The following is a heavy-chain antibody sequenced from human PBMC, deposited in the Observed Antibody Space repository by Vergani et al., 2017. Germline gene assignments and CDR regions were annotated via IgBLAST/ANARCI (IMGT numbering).Heavy chain of an antibody. CDR1: GFTFTNYA. Sequence: QVHLVESGGGVVQPGRSLRLSCEASGFTFTNYAMHWARQAPGKGLEWVALISNDGRHTYYADSVRGRFSISRDNSKNTLYLQMNSLRTEDTANYYCRGEMDVWGKGTTVTVSS. J-gene: IGHJ6*04. CDR2: ISNDGRHT. CDR3: RGEMDV. V-gene: IGHV3-30*04.